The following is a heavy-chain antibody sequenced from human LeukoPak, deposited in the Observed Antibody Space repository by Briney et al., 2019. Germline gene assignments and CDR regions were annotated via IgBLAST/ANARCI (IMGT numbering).Heavy chain of an antibody. D-gene: IGHD6-13*01. V-gene: IGHV3-21*01. CDR2: ISSSSSYI. CDR1: GFPFSSYS. CDR3: ARGKIAAAGTGLYYYGMDV. Sequence: GGSLLLSCAASGFPFSSYSMNWVRPAPGKGLEWVSSISSSSSYIYYADSVKGRFTISRDNAKNSLYLQMNSLRAEDTAVYYCARGKIAAAGTGLYYYGMDVWGQGTTVTVSS. J-gene: IGHJ6*02.